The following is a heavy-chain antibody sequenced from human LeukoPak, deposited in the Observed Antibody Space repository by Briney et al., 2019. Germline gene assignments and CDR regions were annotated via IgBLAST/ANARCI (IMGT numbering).Heavy chain of an antibody. CDR2: VNLSGST. V-gene: IGHV4-59*01. D-gene: IGHD6-19*01. J-gene: IGHJ4*02. CDR3: ARSVWLARDY. CDR1: GDSISTYY. Sequence: SETLSLTCTISGDSISTYYWSWIRQSPAKGLEWIGDVNLSGSTNYNPSLNYNPSLKSRVSISIDTSKNQFSLKLSSVTAADTAVYYCARSVWLARDYWGQGTLVTVSS.